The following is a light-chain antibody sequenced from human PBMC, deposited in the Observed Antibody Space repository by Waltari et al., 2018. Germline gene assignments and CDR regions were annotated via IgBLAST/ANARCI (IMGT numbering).Light chain of an antibody. V-gene: IGKV3-20*01. Sequence: EIALTQSPGTLSLSAGERATLSCMASQTRNNKYLAWYQQKPGQSPGLLIFAASKRATGVPDRFSGSGSGTDFTLTISRLEPEDFAMYYCQQYGSSPYSFGQGARVDFK. J-gene: IGKJ2*01. CDR2: AAS. CDR3: QQYGSSPYS. CDR1: QTRNNKY.